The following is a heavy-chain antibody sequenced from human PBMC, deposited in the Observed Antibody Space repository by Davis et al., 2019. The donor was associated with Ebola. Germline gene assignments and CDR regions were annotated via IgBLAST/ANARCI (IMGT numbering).Heavy chain of an antibody. Sequence: SETLSLTCTVSGGSISSSSYYWGWIRQPPGKGLEWIGSIYYSGSTYYNPSLKSRVTISVDTSKNQFSLKLSSVTAADTAVYYCARARIVVVPAAAVLRPYYYYGMDVWGQGTTVTVSS. V-gene: IGHV4-39*01. J-gene: IGHJ6*02. CDR2: IYYSGST. D-gene: IGHD2-2*01. CDR1: GGSISSSSYY. CDR3: ARARIVVVPAAAVLRPYYYYGMDV.